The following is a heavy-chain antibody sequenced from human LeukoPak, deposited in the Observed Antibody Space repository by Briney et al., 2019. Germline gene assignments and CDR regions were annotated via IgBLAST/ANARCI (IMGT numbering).Heavy chain of an antibody. Sequence: PGGSLRLSCVASGFTFADHAMHWDRRAPGQGLEWVTGINWNNDGIVYAASVKGRFTVSRDNAKNTLYLQMNGLRPEDTAFYYCARDDYNTLGYNFHHWGQGTLVTVSS. D-gene: IGHD1-1*01. V-gene: IGHV3-9*01. J-gene: IGHJ1*01. CDR1: GFTFADHA. CDR2: INWNNDGI. CDR3: ARDDYNTLGYNFHH.